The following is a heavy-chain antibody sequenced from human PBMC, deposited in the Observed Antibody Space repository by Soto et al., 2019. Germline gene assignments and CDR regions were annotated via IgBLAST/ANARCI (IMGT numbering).Heavy chain of an antibody. CDR3: ARMGGSFLDS. Sequence: QVQLVQSGAEVKKPGSSVKVSCKASGGTFSSYAITWVRQAPGQGLDWMGEIIPIFGATNFAQKFQGRVTITADKSTTTAYMAISSLTSEDTAVDYCARMGGSFLDSWGQGTLVTVSS. CDR2: IIPIFGAT. CDR1: GGTFSSYA. V-gene: IGHV1-69*06. D-gene: IGHD1-26*01. J-gene: IGHJ5*01.